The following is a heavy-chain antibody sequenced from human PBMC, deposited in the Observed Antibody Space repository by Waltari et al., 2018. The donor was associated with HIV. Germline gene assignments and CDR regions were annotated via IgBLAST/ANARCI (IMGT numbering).Heavy chain of an antibody. V-gene: IGHV3-66*01. CDR2: IYSGGNT. Sequence: EVQLVESGGGLVQPGGSLRLSCAASGFTVSTHYMNWVRQAPGKGLEWVSIIYSGGNTYFADSVKGRFTISRDNSKNTLYLQMNGLRAEDTAVYYCAKTKLRHGGGYHGMDVWGQGTTVTVSS. J-gene: IGHJ6*02. D-gene: IGHD3-3*01. CDR1: GFTVSTHY. CDR3: AKTKLRHGGGYHGMDV.